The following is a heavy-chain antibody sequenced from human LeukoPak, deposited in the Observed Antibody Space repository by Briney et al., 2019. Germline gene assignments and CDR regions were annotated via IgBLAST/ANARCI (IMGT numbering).Heavy chain of an antibody. D-gene: IGHD1-26*01. CDR2: IIPILGIA. V-gene: IGHV1-69*10. Sequence: GSSVKVSCKASGGTFSSYTISWVRQAPGQGLEWMGGIIPILGIANYAQKFQGRVTITADKSTSTAYMELSSLRSEDTAVYYCARGALGAMDVWGKGTTVTVSS. CDR1: GGTFSSYT. J-gene: IGHJ6*04. CDR3: ARGALGAMDV.